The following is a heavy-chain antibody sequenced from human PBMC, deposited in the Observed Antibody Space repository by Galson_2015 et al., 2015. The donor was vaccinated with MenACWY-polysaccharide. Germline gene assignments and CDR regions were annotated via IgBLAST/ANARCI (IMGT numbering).Heavy chain of an antibody. D-gene: IGHD4-17*01. V-gene: IGHV3-49*03. CDR3: TRKSTVPTSIIFDY. CDR1: GFTFGDYT. J-gene: IGHJ4*02. Sequence: SLRLSCAASGFTFGDYTMNWFRQAPGKGLEWVGFIRSKSYGGTPEYAASVKGRFIISRDDSKSIAYLQMNSLKTEDTAVYYCTRKSTVPTSIIFDYWGQGTLVTVSS. CDR2: IRSKSYGGTP.